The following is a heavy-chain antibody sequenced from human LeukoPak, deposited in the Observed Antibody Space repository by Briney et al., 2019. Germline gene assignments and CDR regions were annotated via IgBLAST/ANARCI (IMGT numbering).Heavy chain of an antibody. CDR2: ISSSSSHI. CDR1: GFTFSSNT. D-gene: IGHD1-14*01. CDR3: AKPARTDAFDI. V-gene: IGHV3-21*04. J-gene: IGHJ3*02. Sequence: GGSLRLSCAASGFTFSSNTMNWVRQAPGKGLEWVSSISSSSSHIYYADSVKGRFTIFRDNAKNSLYLQMNSLRAEDTAVYYCAKPARTDAFDIWGQGTMVTVSS.